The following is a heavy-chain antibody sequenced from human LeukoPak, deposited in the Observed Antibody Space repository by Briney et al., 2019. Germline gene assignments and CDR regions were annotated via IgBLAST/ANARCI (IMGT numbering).Heavy chain of an antibody. CDR3: ATGYQYYDYYYMDV. D-gene: IGHD6-25*01. CDR2: ITASGDNT. Sequence: GESLRLSCTASGFTFGDYAMSWVRQAPGKGLERVSGITASGDNTYYADSVKGRFNISRDNSKSTLYLQMNSLRAEDTAVYYCATGYQYYDYYYMDVWGKGTTVTISS. CDR1: GFTFGDYA. V-gene: IGHV3-23*01. J-gene: IGHJ6*03.